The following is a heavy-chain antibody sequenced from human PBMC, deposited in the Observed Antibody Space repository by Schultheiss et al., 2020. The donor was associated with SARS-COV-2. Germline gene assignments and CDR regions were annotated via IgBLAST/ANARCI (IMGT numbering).Heavy chain of an antibody. D-gene: IGHD2-2*01. J-gene: IGHJ5*02. CDR2: IYWDDDK. Sequence: SGPTLVKPTQTLTLTCTLSGLSLTTNGVGVGWIRQPPGKTLEWLALIYWDDDKRYSPSLISRLTITKDTTENQVVLTMTNLDPVDTATYYCAHRPHIVVVPADPNWFDPWGQGTLVIVSS. V-gene: IGHV2-5*02. CDR3: AHRPHIVVVPADPNWFDP. CDR1: GLSLTTNGVG.